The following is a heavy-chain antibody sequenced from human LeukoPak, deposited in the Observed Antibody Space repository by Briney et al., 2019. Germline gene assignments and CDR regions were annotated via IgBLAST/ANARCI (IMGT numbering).Heavy chain of an antibody. Sequence: SQTLSLTCTVSGGSISSGDYYWSWIRQPPGKGLEWIGYIYYSGSTYYNPSLKSRVTISVDTSKNQFSLKLSSVTAADTAVYYCARHADWLSFGIAYYWGQGTLVVVSS. CDR1: GGSISSGDYY. D-gene: IGHD3-9*01. V-gene: IGHV4-30-4*08. J-gene: IGHJ4*02. CDR2: IYYSGST. CDR3: ARHADWLSFGIAYY.